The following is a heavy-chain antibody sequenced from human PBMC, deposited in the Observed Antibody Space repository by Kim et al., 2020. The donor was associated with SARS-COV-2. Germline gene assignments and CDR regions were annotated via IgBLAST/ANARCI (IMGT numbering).Heavy chain of an antibody. D-gene: IGHD3-10*01. Sequence: SVKVSCKASGGTFSSYAISWVRQAPGQGLEWMGGIIPIFGTANYAQKFQGRVTITADESTSTAYMELSSLRSEDTAVYYCARGYYGSGSYPHYYYYGMDVWGQGTTVTVSS. CDR1: GGTFSSYA. CDR2: IIPIFGTA. J-gene: IGHJ6*02. CDR3: ARGYYGSGSYPHYYYYGMDV. V-gene: IGHV1-69*13.